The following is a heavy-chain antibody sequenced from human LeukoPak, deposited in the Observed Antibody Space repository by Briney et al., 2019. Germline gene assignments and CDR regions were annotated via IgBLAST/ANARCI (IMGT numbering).Heavy chain of an antibody. Sequence: GGSLSLSCAAAGLTLDDYYMTWIRQAPGTGLEWITSISASGGMCFYADSVKGRFTVSRDNAKKSLFLQMNSLRAEDTAIYYCSRHMILSPCDSSGQGTLVIVSS. D-gene: IGHD3/OR15-3a*01. V-gene: IGHV3-11*01. CDR1: GLTLDDYY. CDR2: ISASGGMC. J-gene: IGHJ5*01. CDR3: SRHMILSPCDS.